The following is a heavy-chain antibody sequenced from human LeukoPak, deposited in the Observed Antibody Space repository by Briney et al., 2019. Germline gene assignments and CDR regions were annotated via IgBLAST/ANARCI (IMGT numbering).Heavy chain of an antibody. J-gene: IGHJ4*02. CDR2: ISAYNGNT. CDR1: GYTFTRYG. D-gene: IGHD3-10*01. CDR3: ATIPMVRGVIITTGGPFDY. V-gene: IGHV1-18*01. Sequence: ASVKVSCKASGYTFTRYGISWVRQAPGQGLEWMGWISAYNGNTNYAQKLQGRVTMTTDTSTSTAYMELRSLRSDDTAVYYCATIPMVRGVIITTGGPFDYWGQGTLVTVSS.